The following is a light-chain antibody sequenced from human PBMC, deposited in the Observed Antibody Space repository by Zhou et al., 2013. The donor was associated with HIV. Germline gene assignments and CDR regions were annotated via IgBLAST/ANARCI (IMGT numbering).Light chain of an antibody. J-gene: IGKJ4*01. Sequence: DIQMTQSPSSLSASVGDRVTITCRASQSISSFLNWYQQKPGTPPKLLIYSASTLQSGVPSRFRASGSGTLFTLTINNLQPEDFATYSCQQLNSYPLTFGGGTKVEIK. CDR2: SAS. CDR1: QSISSF. V-gene: IGKV1-39*01. CDR3: QQLNSYPLT.